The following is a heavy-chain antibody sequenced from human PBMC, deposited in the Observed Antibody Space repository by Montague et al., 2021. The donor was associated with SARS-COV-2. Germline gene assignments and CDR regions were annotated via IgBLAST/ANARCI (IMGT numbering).Heavy chain of an antibody. V-gene: IGHV3-33*01. CDR1: GFPFSSYG. Sequence: SLRLSCAASGFPFSSYGMHWVRQAPGKGLEWVAVIWYDGSNKYYADSVKGRFTISRDNSKNTLYLQMNSLRAEDTAVYYCASQLVPRWYAFDIWGQGTMVTVSS. D-gene: IGHD5-18*01. J-gene: IGHJ3*02. CDR3: ASQLVPRWYAFDI. CDR2: IWYDGSNK.